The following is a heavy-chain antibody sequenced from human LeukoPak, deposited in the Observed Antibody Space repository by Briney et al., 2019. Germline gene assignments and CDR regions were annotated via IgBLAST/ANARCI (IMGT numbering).Heavy chain of an antibody. Sequence: SGTLSLTCAVSGGSITSSNWWSGVRQPPGKGLEWMGEIDHSGSTKYNPSLKSRATISVDKSKNQFSLKLTSVTAADTAVYYCARVYKYCSGISCYRFDPWGRGTLVTVSS. D-gene: IGHD2-2*01. CDR1: GGSITSSNW. V-gene: IGHV4-4*02. J-gene: IGHJ5*02. CDR3: ARVYKYCSGISCYRFDP. CDR2: IDHSGST.